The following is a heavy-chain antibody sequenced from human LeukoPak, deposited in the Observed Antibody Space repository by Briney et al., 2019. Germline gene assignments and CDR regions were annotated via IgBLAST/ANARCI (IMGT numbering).Heavy chain of an antibody. CDR1: GFNFFTYG. J-gene: IGHJ6*02. CDR3: ARDRYGSSVGGMDV. D-gene: IGHD6-6*01. CDR2: IWYGGSNK. V-gene: IGHV3-33*01. Sequence: GGSLRLSCAASGFNFFTYGMHWVRQAPGKGLEWVAVIWYGGSNKYYGDSVKGRFTLSRDDAKNELYLQMNSLRAEDTALYYCARDRYGSSVGGMDVWGQGTTVTVSS.